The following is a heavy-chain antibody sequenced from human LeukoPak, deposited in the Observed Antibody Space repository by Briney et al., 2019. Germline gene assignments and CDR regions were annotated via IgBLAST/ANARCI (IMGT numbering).Heavy chain of an antibody. CDR3: AREFYYMVGATSWFDP. D-gene: IGHD3-10*02. CDR2: IYTSGST. CDR1: GGSISSYY. J-gene: IGHJ5*02. Sequence: SETLSLTCTVSGGSISSYYWSWIRQPAGKGLEWIGRIYTSGSTNYNPSLKSRVTMSVDTSKNQFSLKLSSVTAADTAVYYCAREFYYMVGATSWFDPWGQGTLVTVSS. V-gene: IGHV4-4*07.